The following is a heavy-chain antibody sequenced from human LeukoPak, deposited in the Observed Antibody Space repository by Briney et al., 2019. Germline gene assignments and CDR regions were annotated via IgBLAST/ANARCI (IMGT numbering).Heavy chain of an antibody. CDR1: GFTFSKYW. CDR2: INTDGTVT. Sequence: GGSLRLSCAASGFTFSKYWMLWVRQAPGKGLESVSRINTDGTVTTYADPVKGRFTISRDNAKNSLYLQMNSLRAEDTAVYYCSRVPRYYYYMDVWGKGTTVTVSS. CDR3: SRVPRYYYYMDV. V-gene: IGHV3-74*01. J-gene: IGHJ6*03.